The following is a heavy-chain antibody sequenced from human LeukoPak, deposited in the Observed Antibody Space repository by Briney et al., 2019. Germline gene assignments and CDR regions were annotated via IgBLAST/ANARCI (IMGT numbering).Heavy chain of an antibody. CDR2: IRYDGSNK. D-gene: IGHD3-10*01. V-gene: IGHV3-30*02. J-gene: IGHJ1*01. CDR3: AKLDSVGAVAEYFQH. CDR1: GFTFSSYG. Sequence: GGSLRLSCAASGFTFSSYGMHWVRQAPGKGLEWVAFIRYDGSNKYYADSVKGRFTISRDSSKNTLYLQMNSLRAEDTAVYYCAKLDSVGAVAEYFQHWGQGTLVTVSS.